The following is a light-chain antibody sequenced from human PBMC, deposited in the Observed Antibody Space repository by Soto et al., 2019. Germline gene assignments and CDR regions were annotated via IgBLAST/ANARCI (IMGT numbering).Light chain of an antibody. J-gene: IGKJ1*01. Sequence: EIVLTQSPATLSVSPGERATLFCRASQSVSTNLAWYQQKPGQPPRLLCYSGSSNFAGLPARDGASGSGTEFTLTIHNLHPEDFAFEYGQHYHNWPRTFGQGTRVEI. CDR3: QHYHNWPRT. CDR2: SGS. CDR1: QSVSTN. V-gene: IGKV3-15*01.